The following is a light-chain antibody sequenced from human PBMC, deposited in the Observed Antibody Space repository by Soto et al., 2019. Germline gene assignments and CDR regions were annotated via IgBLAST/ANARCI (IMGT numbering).Light chain of an antibody. V-gene: IGKV2-30*01. CDR3: MQTAHWPYT. CDR2: KVF. Sequence: DVVMTQSPLSLPVTLGQSASISCTPRHSLVYADGNTYLNWLQQRPGQSPRRLIYKVFNRDSGVPDRFSGSASGSEFTLTISRVEAEDIGVYYCMQTAHWPYTFGRGTKVDIK. J-gene: IGKJ2*01. CDR1: HSLVYADGNTY.